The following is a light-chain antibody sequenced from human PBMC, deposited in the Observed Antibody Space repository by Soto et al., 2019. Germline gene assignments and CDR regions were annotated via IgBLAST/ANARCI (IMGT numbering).Light chain of an antibody. Sequence: ALTHPASVSGSPGQSITIPSTGTTSDFGGYNYVSCYQQHPGKAPKLMIYEACTRPSWDVNRLSGSKSATTSSLTLAGLQAEDEADYYCTSYSSISDVEVLGTETKVTVL. V-gene: IGLV2-14*01. CDR3: TSYSSISDVEV. CDR1: TSDFGGYNY. CDR2: EAC. J-gene: IGLJ1*01.